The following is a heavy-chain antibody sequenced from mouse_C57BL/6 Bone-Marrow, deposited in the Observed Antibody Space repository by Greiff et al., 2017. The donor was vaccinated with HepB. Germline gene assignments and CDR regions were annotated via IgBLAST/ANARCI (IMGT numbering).Heavy chain of an antibody. Sequence: VQLQQSGPELVKPGASVKMSCKASGYTFTDYNMHWVKQSHGKSLEWIGYINPNNGGTSYNQKFKGKATLTVNKSSSTAYMELRSLTSEDSAVYYCAREGIYDGYYVFAYWGQGTLVTVSA. D-gene: IGHD2-3*01. V-gene: IGHV1-22*01. CDR3: AREGIYDGYYVFAY. J-gene: IGHJ3*01. CDR2: INPNNGGT. CDR1: GYTFTDYN.